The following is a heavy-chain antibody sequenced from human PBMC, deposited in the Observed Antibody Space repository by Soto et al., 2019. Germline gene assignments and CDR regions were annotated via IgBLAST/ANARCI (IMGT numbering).Heavy chain of an antibody. J-gene: IGHJ6*03. CDR3: AKSSLGDYYYYNDV. V-gene: IGHV1-3*01. D-gene: IGHD3-3*02. CDR2: INAGNGNT. CDR1: GYTFTSYA. Sequence: GASVKVSCKASGYTFTSYAMHWVRQAPGQRLEWMGWINAGNGNTKYSQKFQGRVTITRDTSTSTAYMELRSLRSDDTAVYYCAKSSLGDYYYYNDVWSKGTTVTVSS.